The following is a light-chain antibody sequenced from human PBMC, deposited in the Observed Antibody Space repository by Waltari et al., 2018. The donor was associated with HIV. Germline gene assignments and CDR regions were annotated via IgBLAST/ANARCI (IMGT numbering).Light chain of an antibody. CDR2: DAS. CDR1: QDIRNF. V-gene: IGKV1-33*01. J-gene: IGKJ3*01. CDR3: QHYDGLPIT. Sequence: DIQMTQSPSSLSASIGDRVTITCQASQDIRNFLNWYQQKPGKAPELLIHDASNLETGVPSRFSGSRSGTHFTLTISGLQPEDIATYFCQHYDGLPITFGPGTKLEVK.